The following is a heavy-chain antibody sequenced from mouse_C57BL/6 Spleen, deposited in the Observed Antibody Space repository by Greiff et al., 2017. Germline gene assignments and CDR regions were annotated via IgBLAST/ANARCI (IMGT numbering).Heavy chain of an antibody. Sequence: QVQLKQPGAELVKPGASVKMSCKASGYTFTSYWITWVKQRPGQGLEWIGDIYPGSGSTNYNEKFKSKATLTVDTSSSTAYMQLSSLTSEDSAVYYCARWGITTVVDYWGQGTTLTVSS. CDR2: IYPGSGST. V-gene: IGHV1-55*01. CDR3: ARWGITTVVDY. D-gene: IGHD1-1*01. CDR1: GYTFTSYW. J-gene: IGHJ2*01.